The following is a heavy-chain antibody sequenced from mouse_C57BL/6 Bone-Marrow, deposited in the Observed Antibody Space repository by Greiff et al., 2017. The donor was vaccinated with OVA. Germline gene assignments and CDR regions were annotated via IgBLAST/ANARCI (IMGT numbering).Heavy chain of an antibody. CDR2: IRSKSNNYAT. V-gene: IGHV10-1*01. CDR1: GFSFNTYA. CDR3: VRHGYYYAMDY. Sequence: EVKLVESGGGLVQPKGSLKLSCAASGFSFNTYAMNWVRQAPGKGLEWVARIRSKSNNYATYYADSVKDRFTISRDDSESMLYLQMNNLKTEDTAMYYCVRHGYYYAMDYWGQRTSVTVSS. J-gene: IGHJ4*01.